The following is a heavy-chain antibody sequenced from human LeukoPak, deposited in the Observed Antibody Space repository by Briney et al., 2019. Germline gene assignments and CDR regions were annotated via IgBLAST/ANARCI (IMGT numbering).Heavy chain of an antibody. Sequence: ASVKVSCKVSGYTRTELAIHWVRQAPGKGLEWMGGFDPEAGEAIYAQKFQGRVTMTEAISTHTAYMELSSLRSEDTALYYCATDISHDDGEYARGWFDSWGRGALVTVSS. J-gene: IGHJ5*01. CDR1: GYTRTELA. CDR2: FDPEAGEA. D-gene: IGHD4-17*01. CDR3: ATDISHDDGEYARGWFDS. V-gene: IGHV1-24*01.